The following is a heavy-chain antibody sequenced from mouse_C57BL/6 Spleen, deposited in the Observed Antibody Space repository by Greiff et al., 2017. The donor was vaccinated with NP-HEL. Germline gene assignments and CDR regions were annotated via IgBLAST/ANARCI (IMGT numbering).Heavy chain of an antibody. D-gene: IGHD2-5*01. CDR1: GYSFTSYY. CDR2: IYPGSGNT. V-gene: IGHV1-66*01. CDR3: ARGRIYSNYGY. J-gene: IGHJ2*01. Sequence: QVQLQQSGPELVKPGASVKISCKASGYSFTSYYIHWVKQRPGQGLEWIGWIYPGSGNTKYNEKFKGKATLTADTSSSTAYMQLSSLTSEDSAVYYCARGRIYSNYGYWGQGTTLTVSS.